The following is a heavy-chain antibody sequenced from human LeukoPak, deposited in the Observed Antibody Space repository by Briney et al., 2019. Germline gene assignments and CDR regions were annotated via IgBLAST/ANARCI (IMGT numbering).Heavy chain of an antibody. CDR1: GGSISSYY. V-gene: IGHV4-4*09. CDR2: IYTSGST. D-gene: IGHD3-3*01. CDR3: ARERYDFWSGYFRDYYYYYYMDV. Sequence: PSETLSLTCTVSGGSISSYYWSWIRQPPGKGLEWIGYIYTSGSTNYNPSLKSRVTISVDTSKNQFSLKLSSVTAADTAVYYCARERYDFWSGYFRDYYYYYYMDVWGKGTTVTVSS. J-gene: IGHJ6*03.